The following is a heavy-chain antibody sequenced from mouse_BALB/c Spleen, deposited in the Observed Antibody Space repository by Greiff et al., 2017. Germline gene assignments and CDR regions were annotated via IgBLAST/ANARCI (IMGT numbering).Heavy chain of an antibody. D-gene: IGHD3-1*01. CDR2: IYPSDSYT. V-gene: IGHV1-69*02. CDR3: TRYGSGATGNYFDY. CDR1: GYTFTSYW. J-gene: IGHJ2*01. Sequence: VQLQQPGAELVRPGASVKLSCKASGYTFTSYWINWVKQRPGQGLEWIGNIYPSDSYTNYNQKFKDKATLTVDKSSSTAYMQLSSPTSEDSAVYYCTRYGSGATGNYFDYWGQGTTLTVSS.